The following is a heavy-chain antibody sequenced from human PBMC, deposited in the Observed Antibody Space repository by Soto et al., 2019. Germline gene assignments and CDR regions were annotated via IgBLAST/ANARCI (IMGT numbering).Heavy chain of an antibody. Sequence: SETLSLTCTVSGGSISSSSYYRGWIRQPPGKGLEWIGSIYYSGSTYYNPSLKSRVTISVDTSKNQFSLKLSSVTAADAAVYYCARVSIVGATTGDYWGQGTLVTVSS. D-gene: IGHD1-26*01. CDR2: IYYSGST. CDR1: GGSISSSSYY. J-gene: IGHJ4*02. CDR3: ARVSIVGATTGDY. V-gene: IGHV4-39*07.